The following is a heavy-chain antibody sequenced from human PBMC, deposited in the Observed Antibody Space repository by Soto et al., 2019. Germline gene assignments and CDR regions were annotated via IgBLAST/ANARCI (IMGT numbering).Heavy chain of an antibody. Sequence: AGGSQRLSCAASGFTFSSYAMSWVRQAPGKGLEWVSAISGSGGSTYYADSVKGRFTISRDNSKNTLYLQMNSLRAEDTAVYYCAKGTPFLNYFDYWGQGTLVTVSS. CDR1: GFTFSSYA. CDR2: ISGSGGST. V-gene: IGHV3-23*01. CDR3: AKGTPFLNYFDY. D-gene: IGHD3-3*02. J-gene: IGHJ4*02.